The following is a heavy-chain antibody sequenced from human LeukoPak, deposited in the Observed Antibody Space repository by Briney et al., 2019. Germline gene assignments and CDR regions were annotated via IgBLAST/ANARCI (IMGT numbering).Heavy chain of an antibody. CDR1: GGSISSYY. J-gene: IGHJ4*02. D-gene: IGHD3-10*01. CDR2: LSTGGTT. CDR3: ARARGQSGVDY. Sequence: PSETLSLTCTLSGGSISSYYWSWIRQAAGKGLEWIGRLSTGGTTNYNPSLRSRVTMSVDTSKNQFSLNLTSVTAADAAVYYCARARGQSGVDYWGQGTLVTVSS. V-gene: IGHV4-4*07.